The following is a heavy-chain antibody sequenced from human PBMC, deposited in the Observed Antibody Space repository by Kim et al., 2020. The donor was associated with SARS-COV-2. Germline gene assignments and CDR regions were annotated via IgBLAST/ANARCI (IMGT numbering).Heavy chain of an antibody. Sequence: GVSLRLSCAASGFTFSSYSMNWVRQAPGKGLEWVSFISSSSSYIYYADSVKGRFTISRDNAKNSLYLQMNSLRAEDTAVYYCARDLLELGPALYYYYGMDGWGQGTTVTVSS. J-gene: IGHJ6*02. D-gene: IGHD1-7*01. CDR3: ARDLLELGPALYYYYGMDG. CDR1: GFTFSSYS. V-gene: IGHV3-21*01. CDR2: ISSSSSYI.